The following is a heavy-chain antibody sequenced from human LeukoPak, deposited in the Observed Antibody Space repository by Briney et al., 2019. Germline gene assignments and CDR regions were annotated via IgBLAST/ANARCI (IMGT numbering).Heavy chain of an antibody. Sequence: QPGGSLRLSCAASGFTFSSHGMNWVRQAPGKGLEWVSTISDSGVSTYSADSVKGRFTFSRDNSKNTLYLQMNSLRADDTAIYYCAKEGSGWYLDYWGQGTLVTVSS. CDR2: ISDSGVST. CDR1: GFTFSSHG. D-gene: IGHD6-19*01. CDR3: AKEGSGWYLDY. J-gene: IGHJ4*02. V-gene: IGHV3-23*01.